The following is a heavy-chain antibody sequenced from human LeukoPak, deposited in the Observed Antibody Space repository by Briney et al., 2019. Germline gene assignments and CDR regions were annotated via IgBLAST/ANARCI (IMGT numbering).Heavy chain of an antibody. CDR2: ITSSSTYI. CDR3: ARPPTTVVTPADY. D-gene: IGHD4-23*01. CDR1: GFTFSSYS. J-gene: IGHJ4*02. V-gene: IGHV3-21*01. Sequence: GGSLRLSCAASGFTFSSYSMIWVRQAPGKGLEWVSSITSSSTYIYYADSLKGRFTISRDNAKNSLYLQMNSLTAEDTAVYYCARPPTTVVTPADYWGQGTLVTVSS.